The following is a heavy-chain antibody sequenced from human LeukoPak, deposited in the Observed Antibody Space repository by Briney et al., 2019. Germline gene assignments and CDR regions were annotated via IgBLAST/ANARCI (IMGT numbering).Heavy chain of an antibody. D-gene: IGHD3-22*01. V-gene: IGHV3-23*01. Sequence: GGSLRLSCAASGFTFSSYAMSWVRQAPGKGLEWVSAISGSGGSTYYADSVKGRFTISRDNSKNTLYLQMNSLRAEDTALYYCARDYYDTNGYYDYWGQGTLVTVSS. CDR3: ARDYYDTNGYYDY. CDR2: ISGSGGST. J-gene: IGHJ4*02. CDR1: GFTFSSYA.